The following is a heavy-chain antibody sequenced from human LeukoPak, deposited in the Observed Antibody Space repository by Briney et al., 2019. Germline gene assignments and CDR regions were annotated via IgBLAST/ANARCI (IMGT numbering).Heavy chain of an antibody. CDR1: GYTSTGYY. Sequence: ASVKVSCKASGYTSTGYYMHWVRQAPGQGLEWMGWINPNNGGTNYAQKFQGRVTMTRDTSISTAYMELSSLRSDDTAVYYCAITYYYDTSGFYLGYWGQGTLVTVSS. V-gene: IGHV1-2*02. D-gene: IGHD3-22*01. CDR2: INPNNGGT. J-gene: IGHJ4*02. CDR3: AITYYYDTSGFYLGY.